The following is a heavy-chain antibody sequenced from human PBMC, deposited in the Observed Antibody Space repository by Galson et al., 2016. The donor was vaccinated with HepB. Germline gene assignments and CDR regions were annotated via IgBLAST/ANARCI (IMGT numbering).Heavy chain of an antibody. V-gene: IGHV3-30*18. CDR3: AKGGDCGGDCYLPYYYYGMDV. CDR2: ISYAGSSK. Sequence: SLRLSCAASGFTFSTYGMHWVRQAPGKGLEWVAVISYAGSSKYYADSVKGRFTISRDNSKNTLYLQMNSLRAEETAVYFCAKGGDCGGDCYLPYYYYGMDVWGQGTTVTVSS. J-gene: IGHJ6*02. D-gene: IGHD2-21*02. CDR1: GFTFSTYG.